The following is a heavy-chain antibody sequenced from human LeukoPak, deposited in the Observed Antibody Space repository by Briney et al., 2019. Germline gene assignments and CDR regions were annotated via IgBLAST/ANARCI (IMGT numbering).Heavy chain of an antibody. CDR3: AAYCGGGSCYSDSDY. CDR1: GYSISSGYY. Sequence: PSETLSLTCAVSGYSISSGYYWGWIRQPPGKGLEWIGSIYHSGSTYYNPSLKSRVTISVDTSKNQFSLKLSSVTAADTAVYYCAAYCGGGSCYSDSDYWGQGTLVTVSS. J-gene: IGHJ4*02. V-gene: IGHV4-38-2*01. D-gene: IGHD2-15*01. CDR2: IYHSGST.